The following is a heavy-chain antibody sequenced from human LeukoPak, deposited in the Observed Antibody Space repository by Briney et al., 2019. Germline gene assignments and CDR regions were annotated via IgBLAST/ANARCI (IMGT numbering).Heavy chain of an antibody. CDR3: ARDLSGVAGYTYGRGIDY. D-gene: IGHD5-18*01. CDR2: IKKDGSEK. J-gene: IGHJ4*02. Sequence: GGSLGLSCVVSGFTFSSYAMSWVRQAPGKGLEWVANIKKDGSEKYYVDSVKGRFTISRDNAKTSLYLQMNSLRAEDTAVYYCARDLSGVAGYTYGRGIDYWGQGTLVTVSS. CDR1: GFTFSSYA. V-gene: IGHV3-7*01.